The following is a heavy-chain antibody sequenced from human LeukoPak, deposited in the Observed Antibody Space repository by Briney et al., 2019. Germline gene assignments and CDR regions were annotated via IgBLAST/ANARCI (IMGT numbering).Heavy chain of an antibody. V-gene: IGHV5-51*01. CDR1: GYSFTSYW. Sequence: RGESLKISCKGSGYSFTSYWIGWVRQMPGKGLEWMGIIYPGDSDTRYSPSFQGQVTISADKSISTTYLQWSSLKASDTAMYYCARSTYYDFWSGYYTAYYFDYWGQGTLVTVSS. CDR3: ARSTYYDFWSGYYTAYYFDY. D-gene: IGHD3-3*01. J-gene: IGHJ4*02. CDR2: IYPGDSDT.